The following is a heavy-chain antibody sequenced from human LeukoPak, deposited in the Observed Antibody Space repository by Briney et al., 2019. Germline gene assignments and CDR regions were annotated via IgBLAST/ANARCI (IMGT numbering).Heavy chain of an antibody. J-gene: IGHJ5*02. CDR3: ARRIKRRGSWFDP. CDR2: IWYDGSNK. Sequence: PGGSLRLSCAASGFTFSSYGMHWVRQAPGKGLEWVAVIWYDGSNKYYADSVKGRFTISRDNSKNTLYLQMNSLRAEGTAVYYCARRIKRRGSWFDPWGQGTLVTVSS. V-gene: IGHV3-33*01. D-gene: IGHD2-15*01. CDR1: GFTFSSYG.